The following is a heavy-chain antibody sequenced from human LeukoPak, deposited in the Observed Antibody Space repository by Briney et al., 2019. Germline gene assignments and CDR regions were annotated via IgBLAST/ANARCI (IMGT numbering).Heavy chain of an antibody. CDR1: GFTFSDYY. Sequence: PGGSLRLSCAASGFTFSDYYMSWIRQAPGKGLEWVSYISSSVSTVYYADSVKGRFTISRDNAKNSLYLQMNILRAEDTAVYYCARGIAVAGTAFDYWGQGTLVTVSS. CDR2: ISSSVSTV. CDR3: ARGIAVAGTAFDY. V-gene: IGHV3-11*01. D-gene: IGHD6-19*01. J-gene: IGHJ4*02.